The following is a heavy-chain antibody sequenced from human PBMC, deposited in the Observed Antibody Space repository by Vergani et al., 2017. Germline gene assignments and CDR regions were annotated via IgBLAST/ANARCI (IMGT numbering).Heavy chain of an antibody. CDR2: IIPILGTA. D-gene: IGHD2-8*01. V-gene: IGHV1-69*11. CDR3: ARDGMLYEYYYYGMDV. J-gene: IGHJ6*02. CDR1: GGTFSSYA. Sequence: QVQLVQSGAEVKKPGSSVKVSCKASGGTFSSYAISWVRQAPGQGLEWMGRIIPILGTANYAQKFQGRVTITADESTSTAYMELSSLRSEDTAVYYCARDGMLYEYYYYGMDVWGQGTTVTVSS.